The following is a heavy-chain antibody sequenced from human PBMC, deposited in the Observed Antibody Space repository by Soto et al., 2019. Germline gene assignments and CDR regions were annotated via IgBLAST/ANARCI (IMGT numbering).Heavy chain of an antibody. CDR1: GGSISSGDYY. J-gene: IGHJ6*02. V-gene: IGHV4-30-4*01. CDR2: IYYSGST. D-gene: IGHD6-13*01. Sequence: SETLSLTCTVSGGSISSGDYYWSWIRQPPGKGLEWIGYIYYSGSTYYNPSLKSRVTISVDTSKNQFSLKLSSVTAADTAVYYCARDLAVAGTTRRYYYYGMDVWGQGTRVTVSS. CDR3: ARDLAVAGTTRRYYYYGMDV.